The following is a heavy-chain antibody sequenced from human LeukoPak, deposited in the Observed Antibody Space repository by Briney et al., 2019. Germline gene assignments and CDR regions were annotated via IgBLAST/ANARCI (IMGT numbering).Heavy chain of an antibody. V-gene: IGHV4-39*07. CDR3: ARVGWLGVFYMDV. D-gene: IGHD6-19*01. CDR2: IYYSGST. J-gene: IGHJ6*03. Sequence: SETLSLTCTVSGGSVSRSPYYWGWIRQPPGKGLEWIGNIYYSGSTYYNPSLKSRVTISVDTSKNQFSLKLNSVTAADTAVYYCARVGWLGVFYMDVWGKGTTVTVSS. CDR1: GGSVSRSPYY.